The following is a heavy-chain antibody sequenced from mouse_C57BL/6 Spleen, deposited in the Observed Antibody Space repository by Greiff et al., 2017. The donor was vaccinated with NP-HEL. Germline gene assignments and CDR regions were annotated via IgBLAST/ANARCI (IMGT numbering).Heavy chain of an antibody. D-gene: IGHD4-1*01. CDR3: ARETGNAMDY. V-gene: IGHV1-64*01. J-gene: IGHJ4*01. CDR1: GYTFTSYW. Sequence: QVQLKQPGAELVKPGASVKLSCKASGYTFTSYWMHWVKQRPGQGLEWIGMIHPNSGSTNYNEKFKSKATLTVDKSSSTAYMQLSSLTSEDSAVYYCARETGNAMDYWGQGTSVTVSS. CDR2: IHPNSGST.